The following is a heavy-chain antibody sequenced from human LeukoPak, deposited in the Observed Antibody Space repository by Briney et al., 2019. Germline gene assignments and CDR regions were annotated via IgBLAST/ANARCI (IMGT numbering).Heavy chain of an antibody. CDR3: AREEPPVYDFWSGSQGWFDP. V-gene: IGHV1-18*01. Sequence: ASVKVSCKASGYTFTSYGISWVRQAPGQGLEWMGWISAYNGNTNYAQKLQGRVTMTTDTSTSTAYMELRSLRSDDTAVYYCAREEPPVYDFWSGSQGWFDPWGQGTLVTVSS. D-gene: IGHD3-3*01. J-gene: IGHJ5*02. CDR1: GYTFTSYG. CDR2: ISAYNGNT.